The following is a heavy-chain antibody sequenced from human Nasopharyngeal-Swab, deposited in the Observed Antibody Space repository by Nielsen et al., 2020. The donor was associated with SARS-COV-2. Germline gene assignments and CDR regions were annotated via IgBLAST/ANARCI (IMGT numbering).Heavy chain of an antibody. V-gene: IGHV3-15*01. CDR3: TTHSNYYDSSGYRLAYFDY. CDR1: GFTFSNAW. D-gene: IGHD3-22*01. Sequence: GESLKISCAASGFTFSNAWMSWVRQAPGKGLEWVGRIKSKTDGGTTDYAAPVKGRFTISRDDSKNTLYLQMNSLKTEDTAVYYCTTHSNYYDSSGYRLAYFDYWGQGTLVTVSS. J-gene: IGHJ4*02. CDR2: IKSKTDGGTT.